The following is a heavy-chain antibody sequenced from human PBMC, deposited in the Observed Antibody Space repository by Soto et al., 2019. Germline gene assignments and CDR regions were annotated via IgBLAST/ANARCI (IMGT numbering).Heavy chain of an antibody. J-gene: IGHJ5*02. V-gene: IGHV1-18*01. Sequence: QVQLVQSGAEVKKPGASVKVSCKASGYTFTSYGISWVRQASGQGLEWMGWISAYNGNTKCAQKLQGRVTMTTDTSTSTAYMELRSLRSDDTAVYYCARDEAYKWNDGGWFDPWGQGTLVTVSS. CDR1: GYTFTSYG. CDR2: ISAYNGNT. CDR3: ARDEAYKWNDGGWFDP. D-gene: IGHD1-1*01.